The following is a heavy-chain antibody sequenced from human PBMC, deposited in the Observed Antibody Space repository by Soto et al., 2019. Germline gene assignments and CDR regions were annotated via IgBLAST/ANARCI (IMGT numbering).Heavy chain of an antibody. Sequence: SESLTLSCTVYGCAISSNKWTSWVRQPRGKGLEWIGEIYHSGSTNYNPSLKSRVTISLDKSKNTFSLKLTSVTAADSAVYYCARDDHIVVVPTYLGAMDVWGQGTTVTGSS. CDR2: IYHSGST. V-gene: IGHV4-4*02. J-gene: IGHJ6*02. D-gene: IGHD2-2*01. CDR1: GCAISSNKW. CDR3: ARDDHIVVVPTYLGAMDV.